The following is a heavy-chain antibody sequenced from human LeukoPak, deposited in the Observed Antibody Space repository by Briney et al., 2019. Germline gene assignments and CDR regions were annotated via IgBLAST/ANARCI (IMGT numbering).Heavy chain of an antibody. Sequence: SETLSLTCTVSGGSISSYYWGWIRQPPGKGLEWIGSIYYSGSTYYNPSLKSRVTISVDTSKNQFSLKLSSVTAADTAVYYCASQRSGNRGAFDIWGQGTMVTVSS. V-gene: IGHV4-39*07. J-gene: IGHJ3*02. CDR2: IYYSGST. CDR3: ASQRSGNRGAFDI. CDR1: GGSISSYY. D-gene: IGHD1-14*01.